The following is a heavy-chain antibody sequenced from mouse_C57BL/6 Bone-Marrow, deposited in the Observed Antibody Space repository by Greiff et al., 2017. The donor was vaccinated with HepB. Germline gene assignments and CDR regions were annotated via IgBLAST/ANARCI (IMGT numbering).Heavy chain of an antibody. V-gene: IGHV1-64*01. CDR3: ARGGQLRLRSLDY. CDR2: IHPNSGST. CDR1: GYTFTSYW. J-gene: IGHJ2*01. D-gene: IGHD3-2*02. Sequence: QVQLQQPGAELVKPGASVKLSCKASGYTFTSYWMHWVKQRPGQGLEWIGMIHPNSGSTNYNEKFKSKATLTVDKSSSTAYMQLSSLTSEDSAVYYGARGGQLRLRSLDYWGQGTTLTVSS.